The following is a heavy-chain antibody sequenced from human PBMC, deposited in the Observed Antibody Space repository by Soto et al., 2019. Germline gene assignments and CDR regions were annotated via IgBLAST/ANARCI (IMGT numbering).Heavy chain of an antibody. V-gene: IGHV4-4*07. CDR3: VRDGTKTFRYWFDP. CDR1: GGSISGFY. Sequence: ETLCVTCPVSGGSISGFYWSWIRKSAGKGLEWIGLIYATGTTDYNPSLKSRVMMSVDTSKKQFSLKLRSVTAADTAVYYCVRDGTKTFRYWFDPWGQG. D-gene: IGHD1-1*01. CDR2: IYATGTT. J-gene: IGHJ5*02.